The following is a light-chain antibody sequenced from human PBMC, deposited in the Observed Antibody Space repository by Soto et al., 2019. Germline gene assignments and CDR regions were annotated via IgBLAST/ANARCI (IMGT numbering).Light chain of an antibody. CDR1: QGIRNE. CDR3: LQHKTQPWT. J-gene: IGKJ1*01. CDR2: GVF. Sequence: DIQMTQSPSSLSASVGDRVTITCRASQGIRNELGWYQQKPGRAPKRLIYGVFILQSGVPSRYSGSASGTKFTPTISCLQPQDSASYSSLQHKTQPWTSGKQTKV. V-gene: IGKV1-17*01.